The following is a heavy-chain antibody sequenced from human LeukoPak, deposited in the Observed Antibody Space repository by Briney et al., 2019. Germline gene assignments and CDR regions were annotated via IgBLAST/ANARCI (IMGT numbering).Heavy chain of an antibody. CDR1: GFTLSGYS. CDR2: ISSDSRDI. V-gene: IGHV3-48*02. CDR3: ARDRIGPYRANDF. Sequence: PGGSLRLSCVASGFTLSGYSMNWVRQGPGKGLEWISYISSDSRDIYYADSVEGRFTISRDNAKNSLFLQMNSLRDEDTAVYFCARDRIGPYRANDFWGQGTLVTVSS. J-gene: IGHJ4*02.